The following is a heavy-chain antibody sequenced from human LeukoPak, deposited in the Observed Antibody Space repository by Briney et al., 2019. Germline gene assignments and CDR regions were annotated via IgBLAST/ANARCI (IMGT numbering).Heavy chain of an antibody. CDR2: IRSKANSYAT. V-gene: IGHV3-73*01. D-gene: IGHD2-2*01. J-gene: IGHJ4*02. CDR3: TSLDIVVVPAARVDY. CDR1: GFTFSGSA. Sequence: GGSLRLSCAASGFTFSGSAMHWVRQASGKGLEWVGRIRSKANSYATAYAASVKGRFTISRDDSKNTAYLQMNSLKTEDTAVYYCTSLDIVVVPAARVDYWGQGTLVTVSS.